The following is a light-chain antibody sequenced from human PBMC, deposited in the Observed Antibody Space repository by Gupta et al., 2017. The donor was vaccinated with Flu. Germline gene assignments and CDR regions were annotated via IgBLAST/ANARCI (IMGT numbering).Light chain of an antibody. CDR3: QQRSNWPPLT. V-gene: IGKV3-11*01. J-gene: IGKJ4*01. Sequence: ERATLSCRASQSVSSYLAWYQQKPGQAPRLRIYDASNRATGIPARFSGSGSGTDFTLTISSLEPEDFAVYYCQQRSNWPPLTFGGGTKVEIK. CDR2: DAS. CDR1: QSVSSY.